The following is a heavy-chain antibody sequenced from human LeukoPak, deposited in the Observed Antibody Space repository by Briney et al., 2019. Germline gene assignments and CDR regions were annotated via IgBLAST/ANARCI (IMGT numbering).Heavy chain of an antibody. Sequence: GESLMISCKGSGYSFTSYWIGWVRQMPGKGLEWMGIIYVGDSETRYSPSFQGQVTISADKSISTAYLQWSSLKASDSAMYYCARHTRYSSSFRVFDYWGQGTLVTVSS. CDR2: IYVGDSET. CDR1: GYSFTSYW. CDR3: ARHTRYSSSFRVFDY. V-gene: IGHV5-51*01. D-gene: IGHD6-6*01. J-gene: IGHJ4*02.